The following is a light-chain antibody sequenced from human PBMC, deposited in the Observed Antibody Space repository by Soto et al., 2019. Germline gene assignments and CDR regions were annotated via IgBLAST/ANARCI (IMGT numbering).Light chain of an antibody. CDR2: GAF. CDR3: QQYASSPWT. J-gene: IGKJ1*01. CDR1: QSVXXXX. Sequence: EIVLTESPGTLSLAPGVRVTLFRRASQSVXXXXLAWYQQKPGQAPRLLIYGAFNRATGIPDRFSGSGSGTDFTLTISRLEPEDFAVYYCQQYASSPWTFGQGTKVDIK. V-gene: IGKV3-20*01.